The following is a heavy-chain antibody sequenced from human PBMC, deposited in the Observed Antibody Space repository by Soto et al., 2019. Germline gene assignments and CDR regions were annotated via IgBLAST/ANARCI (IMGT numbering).Heavy chain of an antibody. V-gene: IGHV3-74*01. Sequence: PGGSLRLSCAASGFTFSSYWMHWVRQAPGKGLVWVSRINSDGSSTSYADSVKGRFTISRDNAKNTLYLQMNSLRAEDTAVYYCAKGRKPGGGAFDIWGQGTMVTVSS. CDR1: GFTFSSYW. D-gene: IGHD3-10*01. CDR2: INSDGSST. CDR3: AKGRKPGGGAFDI. J-gene: IGHJ3*02.